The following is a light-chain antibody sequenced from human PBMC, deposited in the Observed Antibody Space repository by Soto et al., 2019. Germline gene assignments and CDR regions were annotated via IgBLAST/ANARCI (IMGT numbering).Light chain of an antibody. J-gene: IGLJ1*01. CDR1: SSDVGGYNY. CDR2: EVS. Sequence: QSALTQPASVSGSPGQSITISCTGTSSDVGGYNYVSWYQQHPGKAPKLMIYEVSNRPSWVSNRFSGSKSGNTATLTISGLQAEDEADYYCSSYTSSSTLGVFGTGTNLTVL. V-gene: IGLV2-14*01. CDR3: SSYTSSSTLGV.